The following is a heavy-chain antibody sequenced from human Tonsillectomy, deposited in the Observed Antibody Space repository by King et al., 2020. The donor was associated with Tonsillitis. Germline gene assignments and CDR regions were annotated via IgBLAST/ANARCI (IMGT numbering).Heavy chain of an antibody. CDR2: IAYDASYE. Sequence: QVQLVESGGGVVQPGTSLRLSCAASGFTFANYGMHWVRQAPGKGLEWIALIAYDASYENYADSVKGRFTISRDNSKNTLYLEMNSLRVEDTAVYYCAKEGIDLSDWYGDLGGRGTRVTVPS. J-gene: IGHJ2*01. V-gene: IGHV3-30*18. D-gene: IGHD3-16*02. CDR3: AKEGIDLSDWYGDL. CDR1: GFTFANYG.